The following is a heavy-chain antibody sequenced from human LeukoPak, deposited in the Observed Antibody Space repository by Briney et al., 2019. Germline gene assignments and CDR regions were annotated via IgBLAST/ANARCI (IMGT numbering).Heavy chain of an antibody. J-gene: IGHJ3*02. D-gene: IGHD1-1*01. V-gene: IGHV4-39*07. CDR2: IYYSGST. CDR1: GGSISSSSYY. CDR3: AERIALVLHDAFDI. Sequence: PSETLSLTCTVSGGSISSSSYYWGWIRQPPGKGLEWIGSIYYSGSTYYNPSLKSRVTISVDTSKNQFSLKLSSVTAADTAVYYCAERIALVLHDAFDIWGQGTMVTVSS.